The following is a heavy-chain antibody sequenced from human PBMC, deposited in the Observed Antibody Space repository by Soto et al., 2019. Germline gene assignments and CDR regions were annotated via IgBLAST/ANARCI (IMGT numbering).Heavy chain of an antibody. CDR3: ARGIKYGAYSRWFDP. J-gene: IGHJ5*02. CDR1: GYTFTSYD. V-gene: IGHV1-8*01. D-gene: IGHD4-17*01. Sequence: QVQLVQSGAEVKKPGASVKVSCKASGYTFTSYDINWVRQATGQGLEYLGWMNPNSGNTAYVQKFQGRVTMTWDTSXXTAYMELSSLRSEDTAVYFCARGIKYGAYSRWFDPWDQGTLVTVSS. CDR2: MNPNSGNT.